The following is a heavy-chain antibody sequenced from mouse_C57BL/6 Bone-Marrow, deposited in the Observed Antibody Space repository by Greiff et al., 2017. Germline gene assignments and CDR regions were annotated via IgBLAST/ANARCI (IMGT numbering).Heavy chain of an antibody. Sequence: VQLQQSGAELVRPGASVKLSCTASGFNIKDDYMHWVKQRPEQGLEWIGWIDPENGDTEYASKFQGKATITADTSSNTAYLPLLSLTSQDTAVYYFTCYDDGQGDYLGQGTSLPLSS. CDR2: IDPENGDT. J-gene: IGHJ4*01. V-gene: IGHV14-4*01. CDR3: TCYDDGQGDY. D-gene: IGHD2-4*01. CDR1: GFNIKDDY.